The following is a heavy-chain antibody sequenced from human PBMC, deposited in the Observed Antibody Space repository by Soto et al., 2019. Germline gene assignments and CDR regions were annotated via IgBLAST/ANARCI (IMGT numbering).Heavy chain of an antibody. V-gene: IGHV4-39*01. CDR2: IYYSGST. Sequence: QLQLQQSGPGLMKPSETLSLICTVSGGSISSSSHYWGWIRQPPGKGLEWIGSIYYSGSTYYNPSLKSRVTIPVHTSKFHDPLKRSNVTAADTAVFYCASHSYDYDSSGYSWEWGQGTTVTVS. CDR3: ASHSYDYDSSGYSWE. D-gene: IGHD3-22*01. CDR1: GGSISSSSHY. J-gene: IGHJ6*02.